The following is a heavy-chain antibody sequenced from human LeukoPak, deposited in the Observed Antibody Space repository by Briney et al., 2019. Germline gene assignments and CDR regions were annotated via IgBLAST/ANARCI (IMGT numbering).Heavy chain of an antibody. V-gene: IGHV1-46*01. J-gene: IGHJ4*02. CDR2: INPSGGST. Sequence: GASVKVSCKASGYTFTSYYMHWVRQAPGQGPEWMGIINPSGGSTSYAQKFQGRVTMTRDTSTSTVYMELSSLRSEDTAVYCCARDDNSGSYPAWWGQGTLVTVSS. CDR3: ARDDNSGSYPAW. D-gene: IGHD1-26*01. CDR1: GYTFTSYY.